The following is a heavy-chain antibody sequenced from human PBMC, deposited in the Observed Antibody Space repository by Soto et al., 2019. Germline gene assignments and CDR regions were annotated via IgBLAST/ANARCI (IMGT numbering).Heavy chain of an antibody. V-gene: IGHV4-34*01. CDR2: INHSGST. Sequence: QVQLQQWGAGLLKPSETLSLTCAVYGGSFSGYYWSWIRQPPGKGLEWIGEINHSGSTNYNPSLKSRVTISVDTSKNQFSLKLSSVTAADTAVYYCARVGFDWLLGGTNFDYWGQGTLVTVSS. J-gene: IGHJ4*02. CDR1: GGSFSGYY. CDR3: ARVGFDWLLGGTNFDY. D-gene: IGHD3-9*01.